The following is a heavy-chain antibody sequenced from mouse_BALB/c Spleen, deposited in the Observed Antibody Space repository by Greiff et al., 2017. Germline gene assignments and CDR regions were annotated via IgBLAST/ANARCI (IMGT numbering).Heavy chain of an antibody. J-gene: IGHJ4*01. V-gene: IGHV1-7*01. CDR3: ARPHGSSYDAMDY. Sequence: VQLQQSGAELAKPGASVKMSCKASGYTFTSYWMHWVKQRPGQGLEWIGYINPSTGYTEYNQKFKDKATLTADKSSSTAYMQLSSLTSEDSAVYYCARPHGSSYDAMDYWGQGTSVTVSS. D-gene: IGHD1-1*01. CDR2: INPSTGYT. CDR1: GYTFTSYW.